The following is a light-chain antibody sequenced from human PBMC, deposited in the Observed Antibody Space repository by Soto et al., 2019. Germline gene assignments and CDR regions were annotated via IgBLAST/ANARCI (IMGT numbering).Light chain of an antibody. Sequence: AIQLTQSPSSLSASVGDRVTITCRASQGISSALAWYQHKPGRAPRLLIYDASSLQSGFSSRFSGSGSGTDFTLTISSLQPEDFATYYCQQFQSYALTFGGGTKLEIK. CDR1: QGISSA. CDR3: QQFQSYALT. CDR2: DAS. V-gene: IGKV1-13*02. J-gene: IGKJ4*01.